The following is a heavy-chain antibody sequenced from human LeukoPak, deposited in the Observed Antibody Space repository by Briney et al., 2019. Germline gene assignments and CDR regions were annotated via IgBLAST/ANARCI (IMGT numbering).Heavy chain of an antibody. CDR3: ATLRPPDIVVVPAAISAPPNWFDP. V-gene: IGHV1-69-2*01. Sequence: GASVKVSCKVSGYTFTDYYMHWVQQAPGKGLEWMGLVDPEDGETIYAEKFQGRVTITADTSTDTAYMELSSLRSEDTAVYYCATLRPPDIVVVPAAISAPPNWFDPWGQGTLVTVPS. CDR2: VDPEDGET. J-gene: IGHJ5*02. CDR1: GYTFTDYY. D-gene: IGHD2-2*01.